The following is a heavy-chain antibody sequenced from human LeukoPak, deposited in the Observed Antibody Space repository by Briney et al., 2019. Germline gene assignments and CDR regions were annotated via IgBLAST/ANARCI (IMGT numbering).Heavy chain of an antibody. V-gene: IGHV4-59*08. D-gene: IGHD6-13*01. CDR3: ARSYSSSWAPPGIDY. CDR2: IYYSGST. J-gene: IGHJ4*02. Sequence: PSETLSLTCTVSGGSISSYYWSWIRQPPGKGLEWIGYIYYSGSTNYNPSLKSRVTISVDTSKNQFSLKLSSVTAADTAVYYCARSYSSSWAPPGIDYWGQGTLVTVSS. CDR1: GGSISSYY.